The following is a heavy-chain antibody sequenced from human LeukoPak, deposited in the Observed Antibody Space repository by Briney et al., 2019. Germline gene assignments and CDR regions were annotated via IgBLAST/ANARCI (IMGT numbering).Heavy chain of an antibody. V-gene: IGHV4-30-2*01. CDR2: IYHSGST. D-gene: IGHD6-13*01. Sequence: SRTLSLTCAVSGGSISSGGYAWGWIRQPPGKGLEWIGYIYHSGSTYYNPSLKSRVTISVDRSKNQFSLKLSSVTAADTAVYYCARGLFSSSWSYYYYMDVWGKGTTVTVSS. J-gene: IGHJ6*03. CDR1: GGSISSGGYA. CDR3: ARGLFSSSWSYYYYMDV.